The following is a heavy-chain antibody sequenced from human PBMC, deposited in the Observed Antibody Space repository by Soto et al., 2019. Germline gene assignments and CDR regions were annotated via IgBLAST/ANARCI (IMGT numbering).Heavy chain of an antibody. D-gene: IGHD3-10*01. J-gene: IGHJ3*02. CDR3: ARSTYFDSGSYYLCAFDI. CDR2: IFDNGDT. V-gene: IGHV4-59*08. Sequence: PSETLSLTCNVSGGSIRSYYWSWIRQPPGKGLEWIGYIFDNGDTNYNPSLKSRVTISIDTSKNQFSLKLSSVTAADTAVYYCARSTYFDSGSYYLCAFDIWGQGTLVPVSS. CDR1: GGSIRSYY.